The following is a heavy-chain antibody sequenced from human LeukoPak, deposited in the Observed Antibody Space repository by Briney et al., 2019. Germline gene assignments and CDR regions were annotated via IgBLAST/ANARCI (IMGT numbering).Heavy chain of an antibody. Sequence: SETLSLTCAVYGGSFSGYYWSWIRQPPGKGLEWIGEINHSGSTNYNPSLKSRVTISVDTSKNQFSLKLNSVAAADTAVYYCARSVYGDEYDFWGQGTLVTVSS. CDR3: ARSVYGDEYDF. D-gene: IGHD4-17*01. CDR1: GGSFSGYY. J-gene: IGHJ4*02. CDR2: INHSGST. V-gene: IGHV4-34*01.